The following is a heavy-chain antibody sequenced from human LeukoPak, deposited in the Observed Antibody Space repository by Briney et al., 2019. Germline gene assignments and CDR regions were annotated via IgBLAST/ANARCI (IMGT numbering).Heavy chain of an antibody. CDR2: ISAYNGNT. Sequence: ASVKVSCKASGYTFTSYGISWVRQAPGQGLEWMGWISAYNGNTNYAQKLQGRVTMTTDTSTSTAYMELRSLRSDDTAVYYCARRVNYYDSRGYYYGSAFDIWGQGTMVTVSS. D-gene: IGHD3-22*01. V-gene: IGHV1-18*01. J-gene: IGHJ3*02. CDR3: ARRVNYYDSRGYYYGSAFDI. CDR1: GYTFTSYG.